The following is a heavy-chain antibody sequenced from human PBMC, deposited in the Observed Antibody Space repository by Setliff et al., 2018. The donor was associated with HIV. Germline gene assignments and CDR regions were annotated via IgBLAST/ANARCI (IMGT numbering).Heavy chain of an antibody. CDR3: ARAVNFDY. D-gene: IGHD6-19*01. Sequence: PSETLSLTCSVSGGSFSGYYWSWIWHPPGKGLGWIGYIYVYNSERTNYNPSLTSRVTISVDTSRNQISLKLTSVTAADTAIYYCARAVNFDYWGQGTQVTVSS. J-gene: IGHJ4*02. V-gene: IGHV4-59*01. CDR2: IYVYNSERT. CDR1: GGSFSGYY.